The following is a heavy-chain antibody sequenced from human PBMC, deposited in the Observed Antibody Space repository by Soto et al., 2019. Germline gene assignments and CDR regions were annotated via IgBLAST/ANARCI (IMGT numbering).Heavy chain of an antibody. CDR1: GYTFTSYA. V-gene: IGHV1-3*01. CDR2: INAGNGNT. J-gene: IGHJ5*02. D-gene: IGHD3-22*01. Sequence: SVKVSCKASGYTFTSYAMHWVRQAPGQRLEWMGWINAGNGNTKYSQKFQGRVTITRDTSASTAYMELSSLRSEDTAVYYCARKFGDYDSSGYYMGTWFDPWGQGTLVTVSS. CDR3: ARKFGDYDSSGYYMGTWFDP.